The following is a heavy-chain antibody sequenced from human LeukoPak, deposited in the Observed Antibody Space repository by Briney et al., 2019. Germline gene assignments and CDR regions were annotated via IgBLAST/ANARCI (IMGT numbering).Heavy chain of an antibody. CDR2: INHSGST. V-gene: IGHV4-34*01. CDR3: ARVLRTTRLDY. D-gene: IGHD2-2*01. CDR1: GESFSGYY. Sequence: SETLSLTCAIYGESFSGYYWSWIRQPPGKGLEWIGEINHSGSTNYNPSLKSRVTISVDTSKNQFSLKLSSVTAADTAVYYCARVLRTTRLDYWGQGTLVTVSS. J-gene: IGHJ4*02.